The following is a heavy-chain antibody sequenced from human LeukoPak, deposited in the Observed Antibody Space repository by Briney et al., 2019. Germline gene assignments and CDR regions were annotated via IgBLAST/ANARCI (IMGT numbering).Heavy chain of an antibody. CDR1: GGSISSSSYY. D-gene: IGHD1-26*01. Sequence: PSETLSLTCTVSGGSISSSSYYWGWIRQPPGKGLEWIGSIYYSGSTYYNPSLKSRVTISVDTSKNQFSLKLSSVTAADTAVYYCARRRGSNIGTFDYWGQGSLVTVSS. J-gene: IGHJ4*02. V-gene: IGHV4-39*01. CDR3: ARRRGSNIGTFDY. CDR2: IYYSGST.